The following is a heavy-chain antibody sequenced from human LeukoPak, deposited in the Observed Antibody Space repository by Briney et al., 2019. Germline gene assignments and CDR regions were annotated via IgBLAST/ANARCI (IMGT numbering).Heavy chain of an antibody. CDR1: GGTFSSYA. CDR3: ARVGAVAGPDY. D-gene: IGHD6-19*01. CDR2: IIPIFGTA. J-gene: IGHJ4*02. V-gene: IGHV1-69*13. Sequence: GASVTVSCKASGGTFSSYAISWVRQAPGQGLEWMGGIIPIFGTANYAQKFQGRVTITADESTSTAYMELSSLRSEDTAVYYCARVGAVAGPDYWGQGTLVTVSS.